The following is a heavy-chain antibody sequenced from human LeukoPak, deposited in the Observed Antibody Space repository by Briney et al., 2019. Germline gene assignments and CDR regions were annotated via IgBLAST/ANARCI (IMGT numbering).Heavy chain of an antibody. CDR3: ARGGYYGSGNDFRFDP. D-gene: IGHD3-10*01. J-gene: IGHJ5*02. CDR2: IHYTGST. V-gene: IGHV4-61*01. CDR1: GGSISSGSYY. Sequence: SETLSLTRTVSGGSISSGSYYWSWIRQSPGKGLECIGYIHYTGSTNYNPSLKSRVTISVETSKNQFSLKLKSVTAADTAVYYCARGGYYGSGNDFRFDPWGQGTLVTVSS.